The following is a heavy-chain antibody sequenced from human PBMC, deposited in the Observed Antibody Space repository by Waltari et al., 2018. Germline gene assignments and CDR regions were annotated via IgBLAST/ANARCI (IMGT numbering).Heavy chain of an antibody. V-gene: IGHV4-4*09. CDR1: GGSISSYY. Sequence: QVQLQESGPGLVKPSETLSLTCTVSGGSISSYYWSWIRQPPGKGLEWIGYIYTSGSTNYNPSLKSRVTRPVDTSKNQFSLKLSSVTAADTAVYYCARWGLRYFDSPPGYFDYWGQGTLVTVSS. J-gene: IGHJ4*02. D-gene: IGHD3-9*01. CDR2: IYTSGST. CDR3: ARWGLRYFDSPPGYFDY.